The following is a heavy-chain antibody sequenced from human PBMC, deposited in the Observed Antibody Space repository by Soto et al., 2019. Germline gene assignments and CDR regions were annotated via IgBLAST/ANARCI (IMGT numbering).Heavy chain of an antibody. V-gene: IGHV3-30-3*01. CDR3: ARPLWRDDYNWGYFDL. CDR1: GFTFSSYA. D-gene: IGHD4-4*01. CDR2: ISYDGSKT. Sequence: QVQLVESGGGVVQPGRSLRLSCAASGFTFSSYAMHWVRQAPGKGLEWGAGISYDGSKTYYADSVKGRFTISRDNSKNTLYLQMNSLRLEDTAVYYCARPLWRDDYNWGYFDLWGRGTLVTVSS. J-gene: IGHJ2*01.